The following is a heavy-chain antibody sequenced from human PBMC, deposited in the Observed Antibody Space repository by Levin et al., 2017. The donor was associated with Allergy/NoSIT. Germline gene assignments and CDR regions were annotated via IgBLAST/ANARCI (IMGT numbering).Heavy chain of an antibody. CDR1: GFTFSDYY. CDR3: ARLYYYDSSGRLNWFDP. D-gene: IGHD3-22*01. CDR2: ISSSGSTI. V-gene: IGHV3-11*01. J-gene: IGHJ5*02. Sequence: GGSLRLSCAASGFTFSDYYMSWIRQAPGKGLEWVSYISSSGSTIYYADSVKGRFTISRDNAKNSLYLQMNSLRAEDTAVYYCARLYYYDSSGRLNWFDPWGQGTLVTVSS.